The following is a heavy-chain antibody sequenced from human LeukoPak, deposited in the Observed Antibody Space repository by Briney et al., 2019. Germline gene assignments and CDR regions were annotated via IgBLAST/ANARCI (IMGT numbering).Heavy chain of an antibody. Sequence: GGSLRLSCVASGFTFSDYAVNWVRQAPGQGLEWVSTFKTKYHQVYYAESVRGRFTISTDNSRNTVFLQMNSLRADDTALYYCARSVPDYTRFDYWGQGALVTVSS. CDR1: GFTFSDYA. V-gene: IGHV3-23*05. D-gene: IGHD4-11*01. J-gene: IGHJ4*02. CDR3: ARSVPDYTRFDY. CDR2: FKTKYHQV.